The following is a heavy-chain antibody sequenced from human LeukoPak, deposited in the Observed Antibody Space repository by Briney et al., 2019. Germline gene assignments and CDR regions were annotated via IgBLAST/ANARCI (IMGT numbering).Heavy chain of an antibody. CDR2: ISYDGSNK. CDR3: AKGDRYCTNGVCSIRGFDY. V-gene: IGHV3-30*04. CDR1: GFTFSSYA. Sequence: GGSLRLSCAASGFTFSSYAMHWVRQAPGKGLEWVAVISYDGSNKYYADSVKGRFTISRDNSKNTLYLQMNSLRAEDTAVYYCAKGDRYCTNGVCSIRGFDYWGQGTLVTVSS. D-gene: IGHD2-8*01. J-gene: IGHJ4*02.